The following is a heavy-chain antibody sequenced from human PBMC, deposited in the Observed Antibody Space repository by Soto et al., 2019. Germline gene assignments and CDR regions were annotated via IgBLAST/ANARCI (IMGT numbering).Heavy chain of an antibody. CDR3: VRAKYKAFDY. J-gene: IGHJ4*01. CDR1: GFTFSNYW. V-gene: IGHV3-7*01. Sequence: GGSLRLSCAASGFTFSNYWMSWVRQAPGKGLEWVANIKEDGSQRNYVDSVKGRFTISRDNPKNSLYLQMDSLRAEDTAVYYCVRAKYKAFDYWGQGTLVSGSS. CDR2: IKEDGSQR. D-gene: IGHD1-20*01.